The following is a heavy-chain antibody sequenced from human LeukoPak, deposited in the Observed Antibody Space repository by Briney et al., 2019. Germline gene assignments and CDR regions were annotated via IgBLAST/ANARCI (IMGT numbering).Heavy chain of an antibody. Sequence: GGSLRLSCAASGFTFSDYYMGWIRQAPGKGLEWLSYISGSGTTMYYADSVKGRFTISGDNAKNSLDLQMNSLRAEDTAVYYCGRDFGLTGTKRSFDIWGQGTMVTVSS. V-gene: IGHV3-11*01. CDR3: GRDFGLTGTKRSFDI. D-gene: IGHD1-7*01. J-gene: IGHJ3*02. CDR2: ISGSGTTM. CDR1: GFTFSDYY.